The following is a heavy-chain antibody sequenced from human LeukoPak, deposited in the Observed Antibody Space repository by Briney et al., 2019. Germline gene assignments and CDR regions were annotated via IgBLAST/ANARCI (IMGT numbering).Heavy chain of an antibody. CDR2: LSGDGSDT. D-gene: IGHD2-2*01. V-gene: IGHV3-23*01. J-gene: IGHJ4*02. CDR1: GFPFSTFP. Sequence: PGGSLRLSCQASGFPFSTFPMSWVRQAPGKGLEWVSTLSGDGSDTYYADSVKGRFTISRDNSKNTLYLQMNSLRAEDTAVYYCARDLQLLVDYWGQGTLVTVSS. CDR3: ARDLQLLVDY.